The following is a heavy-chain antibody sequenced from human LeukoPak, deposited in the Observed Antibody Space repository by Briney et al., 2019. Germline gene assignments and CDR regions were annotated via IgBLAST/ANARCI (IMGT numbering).Heavy chain of an antibody. D-gene: IGHD3-10*01. CDR3: AREIYYYGSGSYSDY. CDR1: GGSFSGYY. CDR2: INHSGST. Sequence: SETLSLTCAVYGGSFSGYYWSWIRQPPGKGLEWIGEINHSGSTNYNPSLKSRVTISVDTSKNQFSLKLSSVTAADTAVYYCAREIYYYGSGSYSDYRGQGTLVTVSS. V-gene: IGHV4-34*01. J-gene: IGHJ4*02.